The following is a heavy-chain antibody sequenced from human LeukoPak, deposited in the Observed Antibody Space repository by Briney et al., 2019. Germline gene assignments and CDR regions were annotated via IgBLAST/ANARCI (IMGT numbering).Heavy chain of an antibody. D-gene: IGHD3-16*01. CDR1: GFTFSSYS. CDR2: ISSSSSTI. Sequence: PGGSLRLSCAASGFTFSSYSMNWVRQAPGKGLEWVSYISSSSSTIYYADSVKGRFSISRDNSKNTLYLQMNSLRAEDTAVYYCARDSRATLYGGMDVWGQGTTVTVSS. J-gene: IGHJ6*02. CDR3: ARDSRATLYGGMDV. V-gene: IGHV3-48*01.